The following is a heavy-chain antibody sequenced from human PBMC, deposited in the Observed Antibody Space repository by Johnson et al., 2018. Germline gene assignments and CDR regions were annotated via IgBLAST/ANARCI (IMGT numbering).Heavy chain of an antibody. CDR3: ARASSNPYYYYYMDV. V-gene: IGHV3-21*06. CDR1: GFTFSSYS. CDR2: ISSSSSYI. Sequence: EVQLVESGGGLVKPGGSXRLSCAASGFTFSSYSMNWVRQAPGKGLEWVSFISSSSSYIYYADSVKGRFTISRDNAKNSLYLQMNSLRADDTAVYYCARASSNPYYYYYMDVWGKGTTVTVSS. D-gene: IGHD4-11*01. J-gene: IGHJ6*03.